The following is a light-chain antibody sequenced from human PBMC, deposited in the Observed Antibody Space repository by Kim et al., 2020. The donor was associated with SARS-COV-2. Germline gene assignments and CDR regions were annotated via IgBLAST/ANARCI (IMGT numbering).Light chain of an antibody. CDR3: QSADSSGTYRV. CDR1: ALAKEH. CDR2: RDN. J-gene: IGLJ3*02. Sequence: SYELTQPPSVSVSPGQTARIICSGDALAKEHAYWYQQKPGQAPIMVIYRDNERPSGIPEQFSGSISGTRVTLTISGVQAEVEADYYCQSADSSGTYRVFGGGTQLTVL. V-gene: IGLV3-25*03.